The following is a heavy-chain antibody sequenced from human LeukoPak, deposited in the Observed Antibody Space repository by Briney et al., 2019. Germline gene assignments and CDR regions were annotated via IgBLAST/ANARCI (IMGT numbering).Heavy chain of an antibody. V-gene: IGHV4-39*07. Sequence: SETLSLTCTVSSGSIRNSNYYWGWIRQPPGKGLEWIGRIYTSGSTNYNPSLKSRVTMSVDTSKNQFSLKLSSVTAADTAVYYCARDTAGFYNYFDYWGQGTLVTVSS. CDR1: SGSIRNSNYY. CDR2: IYTSGST. J-gene: IGHJ4*02. CDR3: ARDTAGFYNYFDY. D-gene: IGHD3-3*01.